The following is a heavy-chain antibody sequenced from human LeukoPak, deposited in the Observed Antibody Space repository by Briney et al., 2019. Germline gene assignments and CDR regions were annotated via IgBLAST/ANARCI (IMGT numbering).Heavy chain of an antibody. J-gene: IGHJ4*02. CDR2: ISYNGNS. V-gene: IGHV4-30-4*08. D-gene: IGHD4-11*01. Sequence: SQTLSLTCNVSGDSTNSGDYYWSWVRQPPGKGLEWIGYISYNGNSYYSPSLKSRVSISTNTSRNQFFLRMTSVTAADTAVYFCGRSYSSSQDHWGRGILVAVSS. CDR3: GRSYSSSQDH. CDR1: GDSTNSGDYY.